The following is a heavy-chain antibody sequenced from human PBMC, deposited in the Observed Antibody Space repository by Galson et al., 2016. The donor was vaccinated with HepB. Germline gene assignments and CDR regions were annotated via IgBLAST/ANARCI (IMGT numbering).Heavy chain of an antibody. J-gene: IGHJ4*02. V-gene: IGHV4-39*07. CDR2: IFYSGST. CDR1: GGSISSGFYY. Sequence: LSLTCTVSGGSISSGFYYWGWIRQPPGKGLEWIGNIFYSGSTYYNPFLTSRVTISSDTSKNQFSLKLSSVTAADTAVYYCTRAARALDYWGQGTMVTVSS. CDR3: TRAARALDY. D-gene: IGHD6-6*01.